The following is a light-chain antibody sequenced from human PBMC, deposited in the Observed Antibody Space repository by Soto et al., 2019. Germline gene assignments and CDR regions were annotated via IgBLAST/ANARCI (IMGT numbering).Light chain of an antibody. V-gene: IGLV2-14*01. Sequence: QSVLTQPASVSGSPGQSITISCTGTTSDVGGYNYVSWYQQHPGKAPKLKIYEVSNRPSGVSNRFSGSKSGNTVSLTISGLQAEDEADYYCSSYTSSSTVVFGGGTKLTVL. CDR1: TSDVGGYNY. CDR2: EVS. CDR3: SSYTSSSTVV. J-gene: IGLJ2*01.